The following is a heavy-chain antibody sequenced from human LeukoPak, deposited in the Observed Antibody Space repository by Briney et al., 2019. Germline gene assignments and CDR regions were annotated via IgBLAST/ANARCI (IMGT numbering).Heavy chain of an antibody. CDR1: GFTFSSYA. CDR3: ARSGGIAVAGLDY. CDR2: ISSNGGST. D-gene: IGHD6-19*01. Sequence: SGGSLRLSCAASGFTFSSYAMHWVRQAPGKGLEYVSAISSNGGSTYYANSVKGRFTISRDNSKNTLYLQMGSLRAEDMAVYCCARSGGIAVAGLDYWGQGTLVTVSS. J-gene: IGHJ4*02. V-gene: IGHV3-64*01.